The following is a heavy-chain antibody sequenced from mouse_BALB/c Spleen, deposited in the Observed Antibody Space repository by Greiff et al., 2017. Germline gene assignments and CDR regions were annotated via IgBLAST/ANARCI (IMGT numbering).Heavy chain of an antibody. CDR2: ISSGGGRT. D-gene: IGHD1-1*01. V-gene: IGHV5-12-1*01. Sequence: EVQLVESGGGLVKPGWSLKLSCAASGFAFSSYDMSWVRQTPEKRLEWVAYISSGGGRTYYPDTVKGRFTISRDNAKNTLYLQMSSLKSEDTAMYYCARLLLRIYAMDYWGQGTSVTVSS. CDR1: GFAFSSYD. J-gene: IGHJ4*01. CDR3: ARLLLRIYAMDY.